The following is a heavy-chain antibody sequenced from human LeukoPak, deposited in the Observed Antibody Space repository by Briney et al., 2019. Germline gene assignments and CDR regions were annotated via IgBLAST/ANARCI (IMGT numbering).Heavy chain of an antibody. CDR2: ISYDGSNK. D-gene: IGHD3-10*01. CDR3: AKPPYQLLRFGSRGDAFDM. CDR1: GFTFSSYG. Sequence: GGSLRLSCAASGFTFSSYGMHWVRQAPGKGLEWVAVISYDGSNKYYADSVKGRFTISRDNSKNTLYLQMNSLRAEDTAVYYCAKPPYQLLRFGSRGDAFDMWGQGTMVTVSS. J-gene: IGHJ3*02. V-gene: IGHV3-30*18.